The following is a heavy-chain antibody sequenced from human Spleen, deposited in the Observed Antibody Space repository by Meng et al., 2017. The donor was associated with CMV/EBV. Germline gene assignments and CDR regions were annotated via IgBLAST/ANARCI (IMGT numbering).Heavy chain of an antibody. V-gene: IGHV3-30*03. D-gene: IGHD3-3*01. CDR3: ARSGKVYYDFWSGLDY. CDR2: IAFDGYNK. J-gene: IGHJ4*02. Sequence: GESLKIYCAASGFTVSSNYMSWVRQAPGKGLDWVAVIAFDGYNKYYADSVKGRFTISRDNSKNTVHLQMNSLRAEDTAEYYWARSGKVYYDFWSGLDYWGQGTLVTVSS. CDR1: GFTVSSNY.